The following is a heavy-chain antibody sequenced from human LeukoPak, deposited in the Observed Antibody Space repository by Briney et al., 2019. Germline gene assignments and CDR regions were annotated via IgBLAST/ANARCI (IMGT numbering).Heavy chain of an antibody. Sequence: GGSLRLSCAASGFTFSSYSMNWVRQAPGKGLEWVSSISSSSSYIYYADSVKGRFTISRDNAKNSLYLQMNSLRAEDTAVYYCARDKGLRFLEWSIPGGYYYYGMDVWGQGTTVTVSS. CDR1: GFTFSSYS. D-gene: IGHD3-3*01. CDR2: ISSSSSYI. J-gene: IGHJ6*02. CDR3: ARDKGLRFLEWSIPGGYYYYGMDV. V-gene: IGHV3-21*04.